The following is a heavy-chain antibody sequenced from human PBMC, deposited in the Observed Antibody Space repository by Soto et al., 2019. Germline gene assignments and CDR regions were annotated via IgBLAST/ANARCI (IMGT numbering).Heavy chain of an antibody. D-gene: IGHD4-17*01. V-gene: IGHV4-39*01. J-gene: IGHJ4*02. Sequence: SETLSLTCTVSGGSVTNSSYYWGWIRQSPGKGPEWIGSVYYRGRSYSKSSVKSRVTISVDTSKNRFSLSLNSVTASDTAVYFCVSQRTTVPTQAYFDYWGPGALVTVSS. CDR1: GGSVTNSSYY. CDR2: VYYRGRS. CDR3: VSQRTTVPTQAYFDY.